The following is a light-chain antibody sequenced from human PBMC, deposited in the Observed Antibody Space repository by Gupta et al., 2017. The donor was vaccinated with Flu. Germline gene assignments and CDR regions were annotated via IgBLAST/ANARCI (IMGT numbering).Light chain of an antibody. J-gene: IGLJ3*02. CDR2: SRT. CDR3: PHSDSGARV. V-gene: IGLV7-43*01. CDR1: TGVVSRGFY. Sequence: QPVVTREPSLTLSPRATVTPTCASSTGVVSRGFYPSWYQQTPGHPPLAFIDSRTNTHAWTPACFSGSPRGATAAPTLSGVEAEDDDYYYCPHSDSGARVFGGGTRLTVL.